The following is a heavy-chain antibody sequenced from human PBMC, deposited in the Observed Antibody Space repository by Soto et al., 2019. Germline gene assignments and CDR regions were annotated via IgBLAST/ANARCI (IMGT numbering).Heavy chain of an antibody. CDR1: GGSITSSSHF. J-gene: IGHJ5*02. CDR3: AGQTFTIAAASYGRSNWFDT. V-gene: IGHV4-39*01. CDR2: IYFTGNT. Sequence: SETLSLTCTASGGSITSSSHFWGWVRQPPGKGREWIGTIYFTGNTYYTPSLKSRLTMSIDTSKNEFSLRLNSVTAADTAVYYCAGQTFTIAAASYGRSNWFDTWGQGTLVTVSS. D-gene: IGHD6-25*01.